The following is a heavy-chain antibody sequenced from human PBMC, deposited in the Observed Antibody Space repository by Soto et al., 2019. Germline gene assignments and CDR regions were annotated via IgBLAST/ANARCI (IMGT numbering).Heavy chain of an antibody. J-gene: IGHJ4*02. V-gene: IGHV3-23*05. D-gene: IGHD2-2*01. CDR2: IGPNPINI. CDR3: TTARHCSSAACPAAE. Sequence: GGSLRLSXAASGFPFSSSGMLWVRQPPGEGLEWVAAIGPNPININYRDSVKGRFTISRDNSRNTVFLQMSALRAEDSALYYCTTARHCSSAACPAAEWGQGTLVTISS. CDR1: GFPFSSSG.